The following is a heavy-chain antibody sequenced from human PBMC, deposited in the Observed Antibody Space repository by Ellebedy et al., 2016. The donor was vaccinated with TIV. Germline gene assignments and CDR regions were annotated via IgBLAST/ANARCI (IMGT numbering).Heavy chain of an antibody. CDR2: INPSGGST. J-gene: IGHJ4*02. CDR3: ARATMVRGVTNYFDY. D-gene: IGHD3-10*01. Sequence: AASVKVSCKASGYTFTNYYMHWVRQAPGQGREWMGIINPSGGSTSYAQKFQGRVTMTRDTSTSTVYMELSSLRSEDTAVYYCARATMVRGVTNYFDYWGQGTLVTVSS. V-gene: IGHV1-46*01. CDR1: GYTFTNYY.